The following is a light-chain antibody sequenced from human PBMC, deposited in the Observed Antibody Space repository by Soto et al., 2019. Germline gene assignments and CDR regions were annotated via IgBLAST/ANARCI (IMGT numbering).Light chain of an antibody. CDR3: PSYNSSLGGV. CDR1: SSNIGAGYD. CDR2: GNS. Sequence: QSVLTQPPSVSGAPGQRVTISCTGSSSNIGAGYDVHWYQQLPGTAPTLLIYGNSNRPSGVPHRFSSPKSASAASLTITVLHAEDGAYYYRPSYNSSLGGVFGGGTNLTVL. V-gene: IGLV1-40*01. J-gene: IGLJ3*02.